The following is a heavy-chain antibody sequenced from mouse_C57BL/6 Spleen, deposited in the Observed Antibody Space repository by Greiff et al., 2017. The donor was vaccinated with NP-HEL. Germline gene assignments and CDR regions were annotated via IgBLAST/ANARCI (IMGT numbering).Heavy chain of an antibody. J-gene: IGHJ1*03. Sequence: DVMLVESEGGLVQPGSSMKLSCTASGFTFSDYYMAWVRQVPEKGLEWVANINYDGSSTYYLDSLKSRFIISRDNAKNILYLQMSSLKSEDTATYYCAREYGNYNWYFDVWGTGTTVTVAS. CDR2: INYDGSST. V-gene: IGHV5-16*01. D-gene: IGHD2-1*01. CDR3: AREYGNYNWYFDV. CDR1: GFTFSDYY.